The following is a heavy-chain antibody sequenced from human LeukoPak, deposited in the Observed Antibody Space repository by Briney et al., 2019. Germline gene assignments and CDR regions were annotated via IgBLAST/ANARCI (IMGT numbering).Heavy chain of an antibody. CDR3: ARDPAGASSSWYYFDN. Sequence: PGGSLRLSCAASGFTFSSYSMNWVRQAPGKGLEWVSSISSSSSYIYYADSVKGRFTISRDTAKNSLYLQMSSLRTEDTAMYYCARDPAGASSSWYYFDNWGQGTLVTVSS. D-gene: IGHD6-13*01. CDR1: GFTFSSYS. CDR2: ISSSSSYI. J-gene: IGHJ4*02. V-gene: IGHV3-21*04.